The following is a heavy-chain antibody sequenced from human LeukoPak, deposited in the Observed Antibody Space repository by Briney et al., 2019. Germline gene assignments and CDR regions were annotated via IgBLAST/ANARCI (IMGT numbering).Heavy chain of an antibody. V-gene: IGHV3-74*01. Sequence: GGSLRLSCAASGFTFSSYWMHWVRQAPGKGLVWVSRINSDGSSTSYADSVKGRFTISRDNAKNTLYLQMNSLRAEDTAVYYCASVSGSYLEGVDYWGQGTLVTVSS. D-gene: IGHD1-26*01. CDR3: ASVSGSYLEGVDY. J-gene: IGHJ4*02. CDR1: GFTFSSYW. CDR2: INSDGSST.